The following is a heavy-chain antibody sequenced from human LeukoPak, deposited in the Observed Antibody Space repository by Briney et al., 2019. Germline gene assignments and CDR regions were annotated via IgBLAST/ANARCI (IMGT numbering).Heavy chain of an antibody. V-gene: IGHV4-39*01. CDR3: ARHVSHYDFWGGPAAGYYYMDV. D-gene: IGHD3-3*01. CDR2: IYYSGST. J-gene: IGHJ6*03. CDR1: GGSISSSSYY. Sequence: SETLSLTCTVSGGSISSSSYYWGWIRQPPGKGLEWIGSIYYSGSTYYNPSLKSRVTISVDTSKNQFSLKLSSVTAADTAVYYCARHVSHYDFWGGPAAGYYYMDVWGKGTTVTVSS.